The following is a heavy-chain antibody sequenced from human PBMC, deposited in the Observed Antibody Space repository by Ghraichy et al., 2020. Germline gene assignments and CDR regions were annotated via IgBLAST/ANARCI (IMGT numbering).Heavy chain of an antibody. CDR2: TYYRSKWYN. CDR3: ARALDSSSWYYFDY. Sequence: SQTLSLPCAISGDSVSSNSAAWNWIRQSPSRGLEWLARTYYRSKWYNDFAVSVRSRIAINPDTSKNQFSLQLNSVTPEDTAVYYCARALDSSSWYYFDYWGQGTLVTVSS. J-gene: IGHJ4*02. D-gene: IGHD6-13*01. V-gene: IGHV6-1*01. CDR1: GDSVSSNSAA.